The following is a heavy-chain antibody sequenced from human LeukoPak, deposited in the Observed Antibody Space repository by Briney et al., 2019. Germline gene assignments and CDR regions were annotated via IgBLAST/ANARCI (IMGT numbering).Heavy chain of an antibody. CDR1: GFIFSSYA. J-gene: IGHJ4*02. D-gene: IGHD2-21*01. V-gene: IGHV3-23*01. CDR2: IDSRGRNM. CDR3: AKEDCGGDCYGGFDY. Sequence: GGSLRLSCAASGFIFSSYAMSWVRQAPGKGLEWVSSIDSRGRNMYYADSVKGRFTISRDNSKNTLYLQMNSLRAEDTAAYYCAKEDCGGDCYGGFDYWGQGTLVTVSS.